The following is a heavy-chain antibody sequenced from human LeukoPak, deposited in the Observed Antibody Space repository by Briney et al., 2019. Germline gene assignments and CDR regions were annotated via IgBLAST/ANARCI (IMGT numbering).Heavy chain of an antibody. CDR2: IIPIFGTA. J-gene: IGHJ3*02. Sequence: ASVKVSCKASGGTFSSYAISWVRQAPGQGLEWMGGIIPIFGTANYAQKFQGRVTITTDESTSTAYMELSSLRSEDTAVYYCASHRPLGIAARFDAFDIWGQGAMVTVSS. D-gene: IGHD6-6*01. CDR1: GGTFSSYA. V-gene: IGHV1-69*05. CDR3: ASHRPLGIAARFDAFDI.